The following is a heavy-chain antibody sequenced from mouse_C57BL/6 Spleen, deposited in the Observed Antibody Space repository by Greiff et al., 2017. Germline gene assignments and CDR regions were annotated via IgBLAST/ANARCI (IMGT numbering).Heavy chain of an antibody. D-gene: IGHD2-4*01. J-gene: IGHJ3*01. V-gene: IGHV14-2*01. CDR3: AYYDYDETWFAY. CDR1: GFNIKDYY. CDR2: IDPEDGET. Sequence: EVKLMESGAELVKPGASVKLSCTASGFNIKDYYMHWVKQRTEQGLEWIGRIDPEDGETKYAPKFQGKATITADTSSNAAYLQLSSLTSEDTAVYYCAYYDYDETWFAYWGQGTLVTVSA.